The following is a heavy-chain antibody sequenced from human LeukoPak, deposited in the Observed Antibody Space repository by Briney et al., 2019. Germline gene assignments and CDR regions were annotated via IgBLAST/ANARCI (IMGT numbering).Heavy chain of an antibody. CDR3: ARVVLRYFDWLLTGSGWFDP. J-gene: IGHJ5*02. CDR1: GYTFTSYG. D-gene: IGHD3-9*01. Sequence: ASVRVSCKASGYTFTSYGISWVRQAPGQGLEWMGWISAYNGNTNYAQKLQGRVTMTTDTSKSTVYMELRSLRSDDTAVYYCARVVLRYFDWLLTGSGWFDPWGQGTLVTVSS. CDR2: ISAYNGNT. V-gene: IGHV1-18*01.